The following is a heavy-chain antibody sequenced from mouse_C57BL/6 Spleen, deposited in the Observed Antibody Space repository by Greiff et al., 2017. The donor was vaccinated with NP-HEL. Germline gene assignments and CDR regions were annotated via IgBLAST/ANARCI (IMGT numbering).Heavy chain of an antibody. V-gene: IGHV1-80*01. CDR1: GYAFSSYW. Sequence: VQLQQSGASVKISCKASGYAFSSYWMNWVKQRPGKGLEWIGQIYPGDGDTNYNGKFKGKATLNADKSSSTAYMQLSSLTSEDSAVYFCARSYYYGSSDWYFDVWGTGTTVTVSS. J-gene: IGHJ1*03. D-gene: IGHD1-1*01. CDR3: ARSYYYGSSDWYFDV. CDR2: IYPGDGDT.